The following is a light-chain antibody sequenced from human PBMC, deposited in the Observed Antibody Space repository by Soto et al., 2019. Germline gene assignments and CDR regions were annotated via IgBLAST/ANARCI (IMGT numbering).Light chain of an antibody. Sequence: EIVMTQSPATLSGSPGEGATLSCRASQSVSSNLAWYQQKPGQAPRLLIYGASTRATGIPARFSGSGSGTEFTLTIGNLQSEDFAVYYCQQYDDWAPWTFGQGTKVEIK. V-gene: IGKV3-15*01. CDR3: QQYDDWAPWT. J-gene: IGKJ1*01. CDR1: QSVSSN. CDR2: GAS.